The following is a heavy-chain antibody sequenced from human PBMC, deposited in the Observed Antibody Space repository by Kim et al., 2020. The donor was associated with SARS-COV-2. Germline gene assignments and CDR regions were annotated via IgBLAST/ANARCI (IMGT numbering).Heavy chain of an antibody. CDR2: IIPILGIA. J-gene: IGHJ5*02. D-gene: IGHD3-10*01. Sequence: SVKVSCKASGGTFSSYTISWVRQAPGQGLEWMGRIIPILGIANYAQKFQGRVTITADKSTSTAYMELSSLRSEDTAVYYCARDRKLGFGELFGWFDPWGQGTLVTVSS. CDR3: ARDRKLGFGELFGWFDP. V-gene: IGHV1-69*04. CDR1: GGTFSSYT.